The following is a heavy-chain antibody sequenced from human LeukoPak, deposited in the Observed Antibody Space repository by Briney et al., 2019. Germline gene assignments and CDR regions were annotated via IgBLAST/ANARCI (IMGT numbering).Heavy chain of an antibody. CDR2: MNPNSGNT. J-gene: IGHJ3*02. Sequence: ASVKVSCKASGYTFTSYDINWVRQATGQGLEWMGWMNPNSGNTGYAQKFQGRVTMTRNTSISTAYMELSSLRSEDTAVYYCACGCSGGSCYRIRAFDIWGQGTMVTVSS. CDR1: GYTFTSYD. V-gene: IGHV1-8*01. CDR3: ACGCSGGSCYRIRAFDI. D-gene: IGHD2-15*01.